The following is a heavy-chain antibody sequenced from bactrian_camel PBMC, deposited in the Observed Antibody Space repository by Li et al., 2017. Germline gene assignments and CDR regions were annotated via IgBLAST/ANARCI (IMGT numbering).Heavy chain of an antibody. D-gene: IGHD2*01. V-gene: IGHV3S53*01. CDR2: IGPDGTT. CDR3: KAGCRSYYIITV. J-gene: IGHJ4*01. Sequence: HVQLVESGGGSVQSGGSLRLSCAASGYFVRRQCMAWFRQAPGKEREFVSSIGPDGTTAYADSAKGRFTISQQHSTDTVYLQMNSLKPEDTAMYYCKAGCRSYYIITVWGQGTQVTVS. CDR1: GYFVRRQC.